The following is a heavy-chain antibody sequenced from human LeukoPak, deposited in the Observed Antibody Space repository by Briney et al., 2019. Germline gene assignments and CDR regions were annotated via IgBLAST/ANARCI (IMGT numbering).Heavy chain of an antibody. D-gene: IGHD3-3*01. V-gene: IGHV3-48*01. J-gene: IGHJ4*02. Sequence: GGSLRLSCAASGFVFSDYGFNWVRQAQGKGLEWISYISSGGSDIFYADSVKGRFTISRDNAKGSVFLQMSSLRGEDTAVYYCASGYDFSSGSKRGFDNWGQGALVTVSS. CDR3: ASGYDFSSGSKRGFDN. CDR1: GFVFSDYG. CDR2: ISSGGSDI.